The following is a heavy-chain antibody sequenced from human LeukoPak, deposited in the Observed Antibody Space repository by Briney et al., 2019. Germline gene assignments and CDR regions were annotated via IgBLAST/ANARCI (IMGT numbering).Heavy chain of an antibody. D-gene: IGHD4-17*01. CDR3: ARRAARSVSLDY. J-gene: IGHJ4*02. Sequence: GGSLRLSCEASGFXFSDHYIDWVRQAPGKGLEWLGRIRNKADSHSTEYAASVKDRFTISRDDSKNSLYLQMNSLKTEDTAMYYCARRAARSVSLDYWGQGTLVTVSS. CDR1: GFXFSDHY. CDR2: IRNKADSHST. V-gene: IGHV3-72*01.